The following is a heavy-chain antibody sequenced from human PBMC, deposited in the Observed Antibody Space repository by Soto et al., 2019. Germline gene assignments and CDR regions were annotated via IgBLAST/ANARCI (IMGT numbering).Heavy chain of an antibody. CDR2: INPSGGST. Sequence: GASVKVSCKASGYTFTSYYMHWVRQAPGQGLEWMGIINPSGGSTSYAQKFQGRVTMTRDTSTSTVYMELSSLRSEDTAVYYCARRRHSSGPQGIAFDIWGQGIMVTVSS. D-gene: IGHD3-22*01. J-gene: IGHJ3*02. V-gene: IGHV1-46*03. CDR1: GYTFTSYY. CDR3: ARRRHSSGPQGIAFDI.